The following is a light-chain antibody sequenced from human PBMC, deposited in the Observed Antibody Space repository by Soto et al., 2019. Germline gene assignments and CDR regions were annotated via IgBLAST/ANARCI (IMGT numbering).Light chain of an antibody. Sequence: DIQMTQSPSSVSASVGDRVTITCRASQAISGWVAWYQQKPGKVPKLLIYAASTLQSGVPSRFSGSGSGTDYTLTISNLQPEDFATYYCQQANSFPTMFGQGTNVEIK. CDR1: QAISGW. CDR3: QQANSFPTM. CDR2: AAS. J-gene: IGKJ1*01. V-gene: IGKV1-12*01.